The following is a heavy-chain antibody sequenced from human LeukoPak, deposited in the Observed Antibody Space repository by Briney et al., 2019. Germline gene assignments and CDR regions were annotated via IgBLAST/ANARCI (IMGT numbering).Heavy chain of an antibody. Sequence: GGSLRLSCAASGFTFSSYSMNWVRQAPGKGLEWVSSISTTSYTYYPDSVKGRFTISRDNAKNSLYLQMNSLRAEDTAVYYCARARALVSTVDFDHWGQGTLVTVSS. D-gene: IGHD5/OR15-5a*01. CDR3: ARARALVSTVDFDH. J-gene: IGHJ4*02. CDR1: GFTFSSYS. CDR2: ISTTSYT. V-gene: IGHV3-21*01.